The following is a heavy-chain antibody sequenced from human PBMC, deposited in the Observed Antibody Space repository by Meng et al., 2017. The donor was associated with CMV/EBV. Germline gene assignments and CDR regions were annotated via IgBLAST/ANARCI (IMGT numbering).Heavy chain of an antibody. Sequence: GESLKISCAASGFTFSDYYMSWIRQAPGKGLEWVSYISSSGSTIYYADSVKGRFTISRNNAKNSLYLQMNSLRAEDTAVYYCARVGVVRDLDYWGQGTLVTVSS. V-gene: IGHV3-11*01. D-gene: IGHD3-10*01. CDR2: ISSSGSTI. J-gene: IGHJ4*02. CDR1: GFTFSDYY. CDR3: ARVGVVRDLDY.